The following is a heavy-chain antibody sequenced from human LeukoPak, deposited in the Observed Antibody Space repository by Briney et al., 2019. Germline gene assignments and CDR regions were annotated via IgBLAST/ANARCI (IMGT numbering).Heavy chain of an antibody. V-gene: IGHV5-51*01. CDR2: MYPGDSDT. CDR3: VVPAEGY. CDR1: GYNFVNYW. D-gene: IGHD3-16*02. J-gene: IGHJ4*02. Sequence: GESLKISCQGSGYNFVNYWIGWVWQMPGKGLEWMGVMYPGDSDTRYSPSFQGQVTISADKSISTVFLQWSSLKAADTAMYYCVVPAEGYWGQGSLVTVSS.